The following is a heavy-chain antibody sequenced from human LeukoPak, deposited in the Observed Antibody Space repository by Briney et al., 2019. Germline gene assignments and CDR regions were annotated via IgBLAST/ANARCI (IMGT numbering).Heavy chain of an antibody. V-gene: IGHV3-48*01. CDR1: EFTFSSHA. J-gene: IGHJ4*02. CDR2: ISDSSAM. Sequence: GGSLRLSCVASEFTFSSHAMNWVRQAPGKGLEWVSYISDSSAMYYADSVRGRFTISRENDKNSLFLQMNSLRAEDTAVYYCARDGGHSGYDADCWGQGTLVTVSS. D-gene: IGHD5-12*01. CDR3: ARDGGHSGYDADC.